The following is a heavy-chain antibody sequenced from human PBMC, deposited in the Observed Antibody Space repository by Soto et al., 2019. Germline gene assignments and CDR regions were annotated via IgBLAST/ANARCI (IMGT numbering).Heavy chain of an antibody. CDR1: GGSVSSSDSA. J-gene: IGHJ4*02. V-gene: IGHV4-39*01. D-gene: IGHD1-1*01. CDR3: ARHVHNQGFEYYFDS. Sequence: QLQLQESGPGLVKPSETLSLTCNASGGSVSSSDSAWGWIRQSPGKGLEWIGTIDYSGTIYYIPSRKSRITISIDTSKNQISLKMTSVTAADTAVYYCARHVHNQGFEYYFDSWGQGTLVTVSS. CDR2: IDYSGTI.